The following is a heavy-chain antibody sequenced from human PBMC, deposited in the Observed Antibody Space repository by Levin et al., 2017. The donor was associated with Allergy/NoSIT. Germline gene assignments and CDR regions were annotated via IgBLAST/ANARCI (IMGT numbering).Heavy chain of an antibody. D-gene: IGHD3-22*01. J-gene: IGHJ4*02. CDR1: GFTFSDHF. CDR3: TRVVDTTRGDY. V-gene: IGHV3-72*01. Sequence: GESLKISCAASGFTFSDHFMDWVRQAPGKGLEWVGRSRNKANSYTTEYAASVKGRFSISRDDSKNSLDLQMNSLKTEDTAVYYCTRVVDTTRGDYWGQGTLVTVSS. CDR2: SRNKANSYTT.